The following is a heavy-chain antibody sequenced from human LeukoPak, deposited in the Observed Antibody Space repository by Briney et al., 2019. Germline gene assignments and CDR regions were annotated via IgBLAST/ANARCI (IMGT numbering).Heavy chain of an antibody. J-gene: IGHJ4*02. CDR3: AREGYYDSSGYQERYFDY. CDR1: GYTFTSYA. D-gene: IGHD3-22*01. V-gene: IGHV3-30*04. CDR2: ISYDGSNK. Sequence: SCNASGYTFTSYAMHWVRQAPGKGLEWVAVISYDGSNKYYADSVKGRFTISRDNSKNTLYLQMNSLRAEDTAVYYCAREGYYDSSGYQERYFDYWGQGTLVTVSS.